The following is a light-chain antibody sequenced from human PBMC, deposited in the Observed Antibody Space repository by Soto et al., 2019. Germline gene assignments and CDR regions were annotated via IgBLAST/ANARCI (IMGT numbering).Light chain of an antibody. CDR1: QSVSSY. J-gene: IGKJ5*01. V-gene: IGKV3-11*01. Sequence: IVLTHSPATLSFSPWLRCTLSFRASQSVSSYLAWYQQKPGQAPRLLIYDASNRATGIPARFSGSGSGTDFTLTIDGLEPEDFAVYYCQQYGYSPITFGQGTRLEIK. CDR2: DAS. CDR3: QQYGYSPIT.